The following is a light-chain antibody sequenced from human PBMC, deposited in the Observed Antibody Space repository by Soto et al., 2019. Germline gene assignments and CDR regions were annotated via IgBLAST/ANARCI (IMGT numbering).Light chain of an antibody. V-gene: IGKV1-6*01. CDR1: QDISDD. J-gene: IGKJ1*01. Sequence: ALQMTQSPSSLSASVGDRVTITCRASQDISDDVGWYQQTPGKAPKLLISGASRLQSGVPSRFSGSGSGAAFTLTITSLRPEDSATYYCLQNHNYPRTFGQGTKVEI. CDR2: GAS. CDR3: LQNHNYPRT.